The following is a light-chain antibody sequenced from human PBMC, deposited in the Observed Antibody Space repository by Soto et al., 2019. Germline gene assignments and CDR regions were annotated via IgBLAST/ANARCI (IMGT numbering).Light chain of an antibody. J-gene: IGLJ1*01. CDR1: GNDVGAYNY. CDR3: WSYAGGYTYL. Sequence: QSALTQPRSVCGSPGQSVTISCTGTGNDVGAYNYVSWYQQHPGRPPKLLIYGVVRWPSGVPDRFSGSKSGNTASLTISGLQAEDEADYFCWSYAGGYTYLFGTGTKLTVL. CDR2: GVV. V-gene: IGLV2-11*01.